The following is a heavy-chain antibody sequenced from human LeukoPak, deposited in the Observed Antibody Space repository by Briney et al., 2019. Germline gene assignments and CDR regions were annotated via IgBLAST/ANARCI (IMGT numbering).Heavy chain of an antibody. J-gene: IGHJ1*01. V-gene: IGHV1-69*01. CDR3: ARSRFRTSNSGTWGFRP. CDR2: IIPIFGTA. D-gene: IGHD6-13*01. CDR1: GGTFSSYA. Sequence: SVKVSCKASGGTFSSYAISWVRQAPGQGLEWMGGIIPIFGTANYAQKFQGRVTITADESTSTAYMELSSLRPDDTAVYYCARSRFRTSNSGTWGFRPWGQGTLVTVTS.